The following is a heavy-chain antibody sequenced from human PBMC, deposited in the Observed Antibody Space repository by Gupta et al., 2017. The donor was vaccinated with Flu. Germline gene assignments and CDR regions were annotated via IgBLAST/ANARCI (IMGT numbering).Heavy chain of an antibody. CDR2: IWYDGSNK. CDR1: GFTFSSYG. Sequence: QVQLVESGGGVVQPGRSLRLSCAASGFTFSSYGMHWVRQAPGKGLEWVAVIWYDGSNKYYADSVKGRFTISRDNSKNTLYLQMNSLRAEDTAVYYCAREGWSVGGMDVWGQGTTVTVSS. V-gene: IGHV3-33*01. D-gene: IGHD2-15*01. J-gene: IGHJ6*02. CDR3: AREGWSVGGMDV.